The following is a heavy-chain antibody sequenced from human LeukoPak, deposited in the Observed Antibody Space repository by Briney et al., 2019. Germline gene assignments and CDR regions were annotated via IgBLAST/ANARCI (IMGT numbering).Heavy chain of an antibody. J-gene: IGHJ6*02. V-gene: IGHV1-46*01. D-gene: IGHD6-19*01. CDR3: AREPRIAVAGPYYYYYGMDV. Sequence: ASVKVSCKASGYTFTSYYTHWVRQAPGQGLEWMGIINPSGGSTSYAQKFQGRVTMTRDTSTSTVYMELSSLRSEDTAVYYCAREPRIAVAGPYYYYYGMDVWGQGTTVTVSS. CDR2: INPSGGST. CDR1: GYTFTSYY.